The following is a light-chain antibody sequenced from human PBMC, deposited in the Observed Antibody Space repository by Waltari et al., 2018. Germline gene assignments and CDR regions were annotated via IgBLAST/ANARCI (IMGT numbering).Light chain of an antibody. Sequence: QSALTQPPSASVTPGQRVAISCSGSESNIGSNYVVWYKRGPGAAPKLVIFRTDERPSGVPERCSGAKSASSASVAISGLRPEDESDYICSTWDDNLTGPVFGRGTKLTVL. J-gene: IGLJ2*01. CDR1: ESNIGSNY. CDR3: STWDDNLTGPV. V-gene: IGLV1-47*01. CDR2: RTD.